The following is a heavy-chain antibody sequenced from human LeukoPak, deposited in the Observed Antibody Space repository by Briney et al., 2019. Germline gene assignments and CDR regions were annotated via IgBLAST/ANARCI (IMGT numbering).Heavy chain of an antibody. J-gene: IGHJ4*02. CDR2: ISSSSSYI. D-gene: IGHD3-10*01. CDR1: GFTFSSYA. CDR3: ARLQYSFLYGSGSYGVDY. V-gene: IGHV3-21*01. Sequence: PGGSLRLSCAASGFTFSSYAMSWVRQAPGKGLEWVSAISSSSSYIYYADSVKGRFTISRDNAKNSLYLQMNSLRAEDTAMYYCARLQYSFLYGSGSYGVDYWGQGTLVTVSS.